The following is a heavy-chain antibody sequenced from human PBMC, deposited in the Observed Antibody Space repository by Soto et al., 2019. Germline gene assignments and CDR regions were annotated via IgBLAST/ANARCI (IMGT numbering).Heavy chain of an antibody. Sequence: SETLSLTCAVYGGSFSGYYWSWIRQPPGKGLEWIGEINHSGSTNYNPSLKSRVTISVDTSKNQFSLKLSSVTAADTAVYYCARIADCSGGSCYLGPNSFDYWGQGTLVTVSS. CDR3: ARIADCSGGSCYLGPNSFDY. V-gene: IGHV4-34*01. CDR2: INHSGST. CDR1: GGSFSGYY. J-gene: IGHJ4*02. D-gene: IGHD2-15*01.